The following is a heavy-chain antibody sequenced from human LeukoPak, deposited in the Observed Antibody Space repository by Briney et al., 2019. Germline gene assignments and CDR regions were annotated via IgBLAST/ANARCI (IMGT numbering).Heavy chain of an antibody. CDR1: GFNFRDSA. CDR3: AADYGDYVSPSD. CDR2: SSYDGTNK. V-gene: IGHV3-30*04. Sequence: PGTSLRLSCAASGFNFRDSAMHWVRQPPGKGLEGVAVSSYDGTNKYHADSVNGRFTISRDNSKNTLFLQMNNLRLEDTAVYYCAADYGDYVSPSDWGQGSLVIVSS. D-gene: IGHD4-17*01. J-gene: IGHJ4*02.